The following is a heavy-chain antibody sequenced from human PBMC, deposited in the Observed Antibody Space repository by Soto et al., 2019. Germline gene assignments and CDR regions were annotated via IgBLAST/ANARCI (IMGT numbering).Heavy chain of an antibody. CDR1: GGTFSSYA. J-gene: IGHJ6*02. V-gene: IGHV1-69*01. CDR3: ARSVSFRYQLLKRGMDV. D-gene: IGHD2-2*01. CDR2: IIPIFATA. Sequence: QVQLVQSGAEVKKPGSSVKVSCKASGGTFSSYAISWVRQAPGQGLEWMGGIIPIFATANYAQKFQGRVMITVDESTSTAYMELSRLRSEYTAVYYCARSVSFRYQLLKRGMDVWGQGTTVTVSS.